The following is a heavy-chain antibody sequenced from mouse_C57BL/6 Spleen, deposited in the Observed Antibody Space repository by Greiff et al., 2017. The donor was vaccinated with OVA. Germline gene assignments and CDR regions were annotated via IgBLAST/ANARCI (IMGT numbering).Heavy chain of an antibody. Sequence: EVKLQESEGGLVQPGSSMKLSCTASGFTFSDYYMAWVRQVPEKGLEWVANINYDGSSTYYLDSLKGRFIISRDNAKNILYLQMSSLKSEDTATYYCARDRGVYYGNYVGAMDYWGQGTSVTVSS. D-gene: IGHD2-1*01. V-gene: IGHV5-16*01. CDR1: GFTFSDYY. CDR3: ARDRGVYYGNYVGAMDY. J-gene: IGHJ4*01. CDR2: INYDGSST.